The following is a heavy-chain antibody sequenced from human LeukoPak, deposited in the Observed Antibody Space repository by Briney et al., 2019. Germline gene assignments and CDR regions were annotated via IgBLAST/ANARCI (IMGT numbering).Heavy chain of an antibody. V-gene: IGHV5-51*01. Sequence: GESLKISCKGSGYIFTTYWIGWVRPMPGKGLEWMGIIYPGDSDTRYSPSFQGQVTISADKSISTAYLQWSSLKASDTAMYYCARQWSSGWSFFDYWGQGTLVTVSS. CDR3: ARQWSSGWSFFDY. CDR1: GYIFTTYW. J-gene: IGHJ4*02. CDR2: IYPGDSDT. D-gene: IGHD6-19*01.